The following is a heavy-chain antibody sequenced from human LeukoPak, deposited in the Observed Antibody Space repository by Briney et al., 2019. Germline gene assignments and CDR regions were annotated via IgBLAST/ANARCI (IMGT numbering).Heavy chain of an antibody. J-gene: IGHJ4*02. CDR2: INHSGST. CDR1: GGSFSGYY. Sequence: PSETLSLTCAVYGGSFSGYYWSWIRQPPGKGLEWIGEINHSGSTNYNPSLKSRVTISVDTSKNQFSLKLSSVTAADTAVYYCARVRISGGPWGYWGQGTLVTVSS. D-gene: IGHD4-23*01. CDR3: ARVRISGGPWGY. V-gene: IGHV4-34*01.